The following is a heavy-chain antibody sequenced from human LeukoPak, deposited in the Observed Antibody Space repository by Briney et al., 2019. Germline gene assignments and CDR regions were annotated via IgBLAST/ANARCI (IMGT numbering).Heavy chain of an antibody. D-gene: IGHD1-26*01. Sequence: SETLSLTCTVSGGSISSHYWSWIRQPPGKGLEWIGYIYYSGSTNYNPSLKSRVTISVDTSKNQFSLKVSSVTAADTAVYYWARDSSGAFDIWGQGTMVTVSS. CDR2: IYYSGST. CDR3: ARDSSGAFDI. CDR1: GGSISSHY. V-gene: IGHV4-59*11. J-gene: IGHJ3*02.